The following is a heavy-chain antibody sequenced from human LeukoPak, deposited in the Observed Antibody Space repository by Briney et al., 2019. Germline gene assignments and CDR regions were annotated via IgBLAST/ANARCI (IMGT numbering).Heavy chain of an antibody. CDR3: ARGRRATFGY. Sequence: SETLSLTCTVSGGSVSSGSYYWSWIRQPPGKGLEWIGYIYYSGSTNYNPSLKSRVTISVDTSKDQFSLKLSSVAAADTAVYYCARGRRATFGYWGQGTLVTVSS. CDR2: IYYSGST. D-gene: IGHD5-12*01. V-gene: IGHV4-61*01. J-gene: IGHJ4*02. CDR1: GGSVSSGSYY.